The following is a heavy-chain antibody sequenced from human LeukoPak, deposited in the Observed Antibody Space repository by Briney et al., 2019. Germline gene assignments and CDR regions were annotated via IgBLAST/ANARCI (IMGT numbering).Heavy chain of an antibody. J-gene: IGHJ5*02. CDR1: GGSISTSNYY. CDR2: IFYSGST. D-gene: IGHD6-13*01. Sequence: PSETLSLTCTVSGGSISTSNYYWGWIRQPPGKGLGWIGDIFYSGSTYYSPSLKSRVTISLDTSRNQFSLKLNSVTAADTAVYYRARGWGDSSSWLNWFDPWGQGTLVTVSS. V-gene: IGHV4-39*07. CDR3: ARGWGDSSSWLNWFDP.